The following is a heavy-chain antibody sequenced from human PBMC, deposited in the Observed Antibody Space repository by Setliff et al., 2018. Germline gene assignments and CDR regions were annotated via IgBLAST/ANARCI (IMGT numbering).Heavy chain of an antibody. CDR3: ARDLYNSGSDY. CDR1: GYPFTDYY. V-gene: IGHV1-2*06. D-gene: IGHD6-25*01. Sequence: GASVKVSCKTSGYPFTDYYIHWVRQAPGQGLEWMGRINPNSGATNFAQKFQGRVTMTRDTSISTAYMDLSRLRSDDMAVYYCARDLYNSGSDYWGQGTLVTVSS. CDR2: INPNSGAT. J-gene: IGHJ4*02.